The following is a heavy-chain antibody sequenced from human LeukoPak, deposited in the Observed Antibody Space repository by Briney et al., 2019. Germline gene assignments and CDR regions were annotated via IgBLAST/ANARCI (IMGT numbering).Heavy chain of an antibody. Sequence: SVKVSCKASGYTFTGYYMHWVRQAPGQGLEWMGRIIPMSGTVKYAQKFQGRVTITTDESTSTAYMELSSLRSEDTAVYYCATTDYWGQGTLVTVSS. J-gene: IGHJ4*02. CDR2: IIPMSGTV. V-gene: IGHV1-69*05. CDR3: ATTDY. CDR1: GYTFTGYY.